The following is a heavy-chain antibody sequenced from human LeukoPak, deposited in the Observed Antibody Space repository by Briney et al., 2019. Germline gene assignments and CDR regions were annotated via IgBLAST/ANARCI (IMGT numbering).Heavy chain of an antibody. D-gene: IGHD3-22*01. CDR3: VRGGYWTFDS. CDR1: GGSFRNYW. Sequence: SETLSLTCAVYGGSFRNYWWTWIRQPPGKGLEWTGEIHDSGRTNYNPSLKSRVTISVDTSKNQFSLKLSSVIAADTAVYFCVRGGYWTFDSWGQGILVTVSS. V-gene: IGHV4-34*01. CDR2: IHDSGRT. J-gene: IGHJ5*01.